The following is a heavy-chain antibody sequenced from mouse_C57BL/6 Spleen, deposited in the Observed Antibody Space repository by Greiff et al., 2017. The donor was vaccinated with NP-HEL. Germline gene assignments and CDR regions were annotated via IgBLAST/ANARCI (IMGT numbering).Heavy chain of an antibody. CDR2: INPNNGGT. V-gene: IGHV1-18*01. Sequence: EVQLQQSGPELVKPGASVKIPCKASGYTFTDYNMDWVKQSHGKSLEWIGDINPNNGGTIYNQKFKGKATLTVDKSSSTAYMELRSLTSEDTAVYYCARDPIYYDYDGSPMDYWGQGTSVTVSS. J-gene: IGHJ4*01. CDR3: ARDPIYYDYDGSPMDY. D-gene: IGHD2-4*01. CDR1: GYTFTDYN.